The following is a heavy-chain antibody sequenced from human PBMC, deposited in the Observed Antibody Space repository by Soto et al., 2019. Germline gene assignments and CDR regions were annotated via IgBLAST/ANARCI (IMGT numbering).Heavy chain of an antibody. Sequence: PSETLSLTCTVSGGSISSGGYYWSWIRHHPGKGLEWIGYIYYSGSTYYNPSLKSRVTISVDTSKNQFSLKLSSVTAADTAVYYCARGPGFGELLEYYFDYWGQGTLVTVSS. V-gene: IGHV4-31*03. D-gene: IGHD3-10*01. CDR2: IYYSGST. J-gene: IGHJ4*02. CDR1: GGSISSGGYY. CDR3: ARGPGFGELLEYYFDY.